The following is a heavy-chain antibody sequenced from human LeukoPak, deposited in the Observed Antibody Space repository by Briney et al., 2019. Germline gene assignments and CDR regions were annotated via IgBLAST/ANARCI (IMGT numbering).Heavy chain of an antibody. J-gene: IGHJ4*02. CDR1: GFTFSSHW. D-gene: IGHD3-10*01. CDR2: INQDGSEN. CDR3: ARDHVVRGLVWDY. V-gene: IGHV3-7*05. Sequence: GGSLRLSCAASGFTFSSHWMSWVRQAPGKGLEWVANINQDGSENYYVDSVKGRFTISRDNAKNSLCVQMTSLRAEDTAVYYCARDHVVRGLVWDYWGQGTLVTVSS.